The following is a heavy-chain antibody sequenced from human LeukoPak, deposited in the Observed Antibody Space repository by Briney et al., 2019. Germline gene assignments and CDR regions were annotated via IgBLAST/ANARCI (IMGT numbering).Heavy chain of an antibody. Sequence: SETLSLTCTVSGGSINSYYWNWIRQPPGKGLEWIGYIYHSGSTNYNPSLKSRVTISLDTSKNQFSLKLTSVTAADTVIYYCARVGGMTTINNAAFDIWGQGTMVTVSS. V-gene: IGHV4-59*01. CDR3: ARVGGMTTINNAAFDI. CDR1: GGSINSYY. J-gene: IGHJ3*02. D-gene: IGHD5-24*01. CDR2: IYHSGST.